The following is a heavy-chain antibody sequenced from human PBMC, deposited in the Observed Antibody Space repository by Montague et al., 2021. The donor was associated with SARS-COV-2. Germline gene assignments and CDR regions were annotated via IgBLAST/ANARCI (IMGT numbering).Heavy chain of an antibody. J-gene: IGHJ6*02. Sequence: SLRLSRAASGFTLSRYGIHLVRQAPGKGLEWVAVLSYDLSNQHYSYSFXVRFTISRDNSKNTLYLQMNSLRAADTAVYYCAKDQGDCSSSRCFRGWTYYYYGMDVWGQGTTVTVSS. V-gene: IGHV3-30*18. D-gene: IGHD2-2*01. CDR3: AKDQGDCSSSRCFRGWTYYYYGMDV. CDR1: GFTLSRYG. CDR2: LSYDLSNQ.